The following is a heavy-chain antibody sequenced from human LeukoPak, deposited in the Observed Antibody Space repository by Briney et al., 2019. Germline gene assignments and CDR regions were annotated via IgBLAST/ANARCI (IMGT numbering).Heavy chain of an antibody. J-gene: IGHJ4*02. CDR3: ARAIAVETPRDY. CDR1: GYTFTGYY. CDR2: INPNSGGT. D-gene: IGHD6-19*01. Sequence: ASVKVSCKASGYTFTGYYMHWVLQAPGQGLEWMGRINPNSGGTNYAQKFQGRVTMTRDTSISTAYMELSRLRSDDTAVYYCARAIAVETPRDYWGQGTLVTVSS. V-gene: IGHV1-2*06.